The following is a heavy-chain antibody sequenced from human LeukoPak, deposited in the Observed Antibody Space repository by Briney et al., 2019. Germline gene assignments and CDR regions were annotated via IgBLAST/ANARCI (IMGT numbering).Heavy chain of an antibody. CDR3: ARRAYYDSSGYHPTSGYFDL. J-gene: IGHJ2*01. CDR2: TYSNGIT. CDR1: GGSMFSYY. V-gene: IGHV4-4*08. D-gene: IGHD3-22*01. Sequence: SETLSLTCSVSGGSMFSYYWNWIRQPPGKGLEWIGYTYSNGITKYSPSLRSRGTISFATTRNQFSLRLTSVTAADTAIYYCARRAYYDSSGYHPTSGYFDLWGRGTLVTVSS.